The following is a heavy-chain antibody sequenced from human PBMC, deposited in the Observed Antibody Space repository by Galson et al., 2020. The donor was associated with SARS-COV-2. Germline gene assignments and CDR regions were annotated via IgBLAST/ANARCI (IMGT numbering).Heavy chain of an antibody. V-gene: IGHV1-8*01. J-gene: IGHJ4*02. CDR2: MNPNSGNT. Sequence: ASVKVSCKASGYTFTSYDINWVRPATGQGLAWMGWMNPNSGNTGYAQKFQGRVTMTRNTSISTAYMALSSLRSGDTSVYYCARGWGDSISWYYFDYWGQGTLVTVSS. D-gene: IGHD6-13*01. CDR1: GYTFTSYD. CDR3: ARGWGDSISWYYFDY.